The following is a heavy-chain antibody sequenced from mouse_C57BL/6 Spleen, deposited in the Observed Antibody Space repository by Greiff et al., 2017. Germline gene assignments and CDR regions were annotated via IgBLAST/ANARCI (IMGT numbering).Heavy chain of an antibody. D-gene: IGHD2-5*01. Sequence: EVQLQQSGAELVRPGASVKLSCTASGFNIKDYYMHWVKQRPEQGLEWIGRIDPEDGDTEYAPKFPGKATMTADTSSNTAYLQLSSLTSEDTAVYYCTTSYYSNYDRFAYWGQGTLVTVSA. CDR3: TTSYYSNYDRFAY. V-gene: IGHV14-1*01. J-gene: IGHJ3*01. CDR2: IDPEDGDT. CDR1: GFNIKDYY.